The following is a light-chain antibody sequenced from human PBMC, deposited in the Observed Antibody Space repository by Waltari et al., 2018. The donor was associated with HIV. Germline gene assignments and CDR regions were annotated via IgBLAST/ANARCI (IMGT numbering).Light chain of an antibody. CDR2: DVT. J-gene: IGLJ2*01. V-gene: IGLV2-14*03. Sequence: QSALTQPASVSGSPGQSITISCSGTSSDISTYDFVSWYQKHPAKAPTLLIYDVTARPSGVSSRFSGSKSGSTASLTISSIQADDEADYYCSSYTTSNTVVFGPGTKLSVL. CDR1: SSDISTYDF. CDR3: SSYTTSNTVV.